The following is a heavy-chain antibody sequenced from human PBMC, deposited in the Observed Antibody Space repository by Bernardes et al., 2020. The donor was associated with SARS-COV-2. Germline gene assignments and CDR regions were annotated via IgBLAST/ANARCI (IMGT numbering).Heavy chain of an antibody. CDR3: AREDMNTNSFDY. CDR1: GFSLGDYA. V-gene: IGHV3-9*01. J-gene: IGHJ4*02. Sequence: GGSLRLSCAASGFSLGDYAMHWVRQAPGKGLEWVAGISWSGVGIAYADSVKGRFTIARDNAMNSLFLQMNSLSAADSAVYYCAREDMNTNSFDYWGQGTPVTVSS. CDR2: ISWSGVGI. D-gene: IGHD2-8*01.